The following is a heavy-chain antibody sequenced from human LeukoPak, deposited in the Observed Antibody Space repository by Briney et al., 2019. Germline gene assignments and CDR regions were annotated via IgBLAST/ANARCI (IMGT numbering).Heavy chain of an antibody. Sequence: PGGSLRLSCAASGFTFSSYGMHWVRQAPGEGLEWVAVIWYDGSNKYYADSVKGRFTISRDSSKNTLYLQMNSLRAEDTAVYYCARESGSYAYYFDYWGQGTLVTVSS. CDR2: IWYDGSNK. V-gene: IGHV3-33*01. CDR1: GFTFSSYG. CDR3: ARESGSYAYYFDY. D-gene: IGHD1-26*01. J-gene: IGHJ4*02.